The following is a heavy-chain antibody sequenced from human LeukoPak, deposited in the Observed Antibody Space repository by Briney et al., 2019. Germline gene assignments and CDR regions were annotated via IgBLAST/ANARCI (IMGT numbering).Heavy chain of an antibody. Sequence: ASVKVSCKASGYTFTGYYMHWVRQAPGQGLEWMGWINPNSGGTNYAQKFQGRVTMTRDTSISTAYMELSRLRSDDTAVYYCARDVGPPSWAFDIWGQGTMVTVSS. CDR2: INPNSGGT. D-gene: IGHD1-26*01. J-gene: IGHJ3*02. CDR1: GYTFTGYY. CDR3: ARDVGPPSWAFDI. V-gene: IGHV1-2*02.